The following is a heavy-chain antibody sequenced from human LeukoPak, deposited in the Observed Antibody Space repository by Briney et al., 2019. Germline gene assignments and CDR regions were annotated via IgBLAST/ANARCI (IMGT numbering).Heavy chain of an antibody. CDR2: ISGSDGRT. D-gene: IGHD3-3*01. CDR3: ASLGRLRS. J-gene: IGHJ4*02. Sequence: GGSLRLSCAASGFTFSNYAMSWVRQAPGKGLEWVSTISGSDGRTYYADSVKGRFTISRDDAKNTLYLQLNSLRAEDTAVYYCASLGRLRSWGQGTLVTVSS. V-gene: IGHV3-23*01. CDR1: GFTFSNYA.